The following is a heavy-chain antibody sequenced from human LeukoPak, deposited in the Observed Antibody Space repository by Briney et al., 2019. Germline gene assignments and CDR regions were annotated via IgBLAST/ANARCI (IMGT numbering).Heavy chain of an antibody. D-gene: IGHD2-8*01. CDR2: IYYSGST. Sequence: SETLSLTYTVSGGSISSSSYYWGWIRQPPGKGLEWIGSIYYSGSTYYNPSLKSRVTISVDTSKNQFSLKLSSVTAADTAVYYCARDKGSNIVLMVYAESGFFDYWGQGTLVTVSS. V-gene: IGHV4-39*07. J-gene: IGHJ4*02. CDR3: ARDKGSNIVLMVYAESGFFDY. CDR1: GGSISSSSYY.